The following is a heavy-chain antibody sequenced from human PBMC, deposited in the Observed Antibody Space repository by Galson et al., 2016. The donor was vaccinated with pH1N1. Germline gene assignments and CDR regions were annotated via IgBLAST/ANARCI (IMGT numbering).Heavy chain of an antibody. CDR1: GFTFSNYA. D-gene: IGHD6-13*01. CDR2: ISGSGGST. V-gene: IGHV3-23*01. J-gene: IGHJ4*02. Sequence: SLRLSCAASGFTFSNYAMNWVRQAPGKGLEWVSGISGSGGSTNYAESVKGRFIISRDNFKNTLFLQMNSLRAEDTAVYYCARAIAAAGSLWGQGTMVTVSS. CDR3: ARAIAAAGSL.